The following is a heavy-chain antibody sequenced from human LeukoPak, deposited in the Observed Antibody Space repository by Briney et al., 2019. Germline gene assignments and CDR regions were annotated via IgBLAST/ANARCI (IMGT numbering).Heavy chain of an antibody. J-gene: IGHJ4*02. CDR1: GGSISSSSYY. CDR3: ARLVSGGYDPDY. V-gene: IGHV4-39*01. CDR2: IYYSGST. D-gene: IGHD5-12*01. Sequence: SETLSLTCTVSGGSISSSSYYWGWIRQPPGKGLEWIGSIYYSGSTYYNPSLKSRVSISVDTSKNQFSLKLNSVTAADTAVYYCARLVSGGYDPDYWGQGTLVTVSS.